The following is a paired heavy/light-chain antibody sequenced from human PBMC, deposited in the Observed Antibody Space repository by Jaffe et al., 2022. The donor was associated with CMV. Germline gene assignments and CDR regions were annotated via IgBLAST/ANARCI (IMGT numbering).Light chain of an antibody. Sequence: QTVVTQEPSLTVSPGGTVTLTCASSTGAVTSGYYPNWFQQKPGQAPRALIYSTSNKHSWTPARFSGSLLGGKAALTLSGVQPEDEAEYYCLLYYGGAHLFGGGTKLTVL. J-gene: IGLJ2*01. CDR1: TGAVTSGYY. V-gene: IGLV7-43*01. CDR3: LLYYGGAHL. CDR2: STS.
Heavy chain of an antibody. V-gene: IGHV1-18*01. CDR3: ASGLGYCTNGVCYTPFDY. J-gene: IGHJ4*02. D-gene: IGHD2-8*01. Sequence: QVQLVQSGAEVKKPGASVKVSCKASGYTFTSYGISWVRQAPGQGLEWMGWISAYNGNTNYAQKLQGRVTMTTDTSTSTAYMELRSLRSDDTAVYYCASGLGYCTNGVCYTPFDYWGQGTLVTVSS. CDR1: GYTFTSYG. CDR2: ISAYNGNT.